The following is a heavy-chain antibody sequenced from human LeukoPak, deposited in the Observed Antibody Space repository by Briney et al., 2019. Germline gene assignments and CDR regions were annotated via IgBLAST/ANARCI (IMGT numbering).Heavy chain of an antibody. CDR3: ARDSSGLYYFDY. CDR2: IYYSGSA. Sequence: SETLSLTCTVSGGSISSYYWSWIRQPPGKGLEWIGYIYYSGSANYNPSLKSRVTISVDTSKNQFSLKLSSVTAVDTAVYYCARDSSGLYYFDYWGQGTLVTVSS. J-gene: IGHJ4*02. CDR1: GGSISSYY. V-gene: IGHV4-59*01. D-gene: IGHD3-22*01.